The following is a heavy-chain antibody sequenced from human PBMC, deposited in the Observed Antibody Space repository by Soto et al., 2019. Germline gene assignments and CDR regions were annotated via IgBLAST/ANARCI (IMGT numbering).Heavy chain of an antibody. D-gene: IGHD1-7*01. Sequence: LVNRSCKGSGGGMSRDAIAWGRQAHGQGLEWMGGIIPIFGTANYAQKFQGRVTITADESTSTAYMELSSLGSEDTALYYCAGTIQLPYCPGSDVWRQRTTVTGSS. V-gene: IGHV1-69*01. CDR2: IIPIFGTA. CDR3: AGTIQLPYCPGSDV. J-gene: IGHJ6*01. CDR1: GGGMSRDA.